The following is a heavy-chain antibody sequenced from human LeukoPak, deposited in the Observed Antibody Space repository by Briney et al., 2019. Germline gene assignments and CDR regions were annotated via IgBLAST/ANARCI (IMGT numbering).Heavy chain of an antibody. V-gene: IGHV3-9*01. J-gene: IGHJ4*02. CDR2: ISWNSGSI. Sequence: SLRLSCAASGFTFSSYAMSWVRQAPGKGLEWVSGISWNSGSIGYADSVKGRSTISRDNAKKSLYLQMNSLRAEDAAVYYCAKAGRYSSGWYWGDYWGQGTLVTVSS. D-gene: IGHD6-19*01. CDR3: AKAGRYSSGWYWGDY. CDR1: GFTFSSYA.